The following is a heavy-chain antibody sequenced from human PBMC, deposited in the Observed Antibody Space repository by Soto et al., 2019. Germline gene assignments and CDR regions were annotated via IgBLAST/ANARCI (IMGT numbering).Heavy chain of an antibody. V-gene: IGHV3-23*01. CDR2: IGGTDGDSDGVP. CDR3: VKRGRNWGAFDF. CDR1: GFILNNYA. Sequence: VQLLESGGDLVQPGGSLRLSCVASGFILNNYAMSWVRQAPGKGLEWVSTIGGTDGDSDGVPWYEDSVKGRFTMSRDSSANTLFLHMDNLRADVSALYYCVKRGRNWGAFDFWGQGTTVVVSS. J-gene: IGHJ3*01. D-gene: IGHD7-27*01.